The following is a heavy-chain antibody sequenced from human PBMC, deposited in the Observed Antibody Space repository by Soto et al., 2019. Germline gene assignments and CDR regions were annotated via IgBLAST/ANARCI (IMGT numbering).Heavy chain of an antibody. V-gene: IGHV4-38-2*02. CDR1: GYSISSGYY. J-gene: IGHJ5*02. CDR3: ARDSRGDKWFDP. Sequence: AETLSLTCAVSGYSISSGYYWGWIRQPPGKGLEWIGSIYHSGSTYYNPSLKSRVTISVDTSKNQFSLKLSSVTAADTAVYYCARDSRGDKWFDPWGQGTLVTVS. D-gene: IGHD3-10*01. CDR2: IYHSGST.